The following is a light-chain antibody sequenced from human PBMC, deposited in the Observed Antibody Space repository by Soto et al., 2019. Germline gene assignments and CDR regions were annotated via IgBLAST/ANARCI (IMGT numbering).Light chain of an antibody. CDR1: QDISNR. J-gene: IGKJ2*01. CDR3: QNCFTVPYT. CDR2: DAS. V-gene: IGKV1-33*01. Sequence: DIQMTQSPSSLSASVGDRITITCQESQDISNRLNWYHQKPGKAPNLLIYDASNLAAGVPSGFSGSGSGTHFTFTISSLQPEDIGTYYCQNCFTVPYTFGQGTKLEIK.